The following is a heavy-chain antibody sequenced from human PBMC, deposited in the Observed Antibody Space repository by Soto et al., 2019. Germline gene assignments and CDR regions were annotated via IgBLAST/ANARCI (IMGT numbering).Heavy chain of an antibody. Sequence: ASVKVSCKASGYTFTSYGISWVRQAPAQELEWMGWISAYNGNTNYAQKLQGRVTMTTDTSTSTAYMELRRLRSDDTAVYYCARENVVVVAAPRNYYYYGMDVWGQGTTVTVSS. D-gene: IGHD2-15*01. CDR2: ISAYNGNT. CDR3: ARENVVVVAAPRNYYYYGMDV. V-gene: IGHV1-18*01. CDR1: GYTFTSYG. J-gene: IGHJ6*02.